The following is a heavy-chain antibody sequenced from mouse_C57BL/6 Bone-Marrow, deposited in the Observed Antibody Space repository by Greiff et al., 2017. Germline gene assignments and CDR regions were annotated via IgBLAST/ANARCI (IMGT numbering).Heavy chain of an antibody. D-gene: IGHD1-1*01. CDR1: GYTFTSYW. CDR2: IDPSDSYT. CDR3: ARSFYYYGSSPWFGY. J-gene: IGHJ3*01. Sequence: VQLQQPGAELVMPGASVKLSCKASGYTFTSYWMHWVKQRPGQGLEWIGEIDPSDSYTNYNQKFKGKSTLTVDKSSSTAYMQLSSLTSEDSAVYYCARSFYYYGSSPWFGYWGQGTLVTVSA. V-gene: IGHV1-69*01.